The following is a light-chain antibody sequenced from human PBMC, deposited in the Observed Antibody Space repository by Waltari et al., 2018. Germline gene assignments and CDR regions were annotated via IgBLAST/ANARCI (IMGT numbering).Light chain of an antibody. V-gene: IGKV3-11*01. CDR2: DAS. CDR1: QSVGSY. CDR3: QQRSNWTPHT. Sequence: EIVLTQSPDTLSLSPGDTATLSCRASQSVGSYLAWYQRKPGQPPRLLIYDASNRATGVPARFRGSGSGTDFTLTISSLEAEDFAVYYCQQRSNWTPHTFGQGARLEIK. J-gene: IGKJ2*01.